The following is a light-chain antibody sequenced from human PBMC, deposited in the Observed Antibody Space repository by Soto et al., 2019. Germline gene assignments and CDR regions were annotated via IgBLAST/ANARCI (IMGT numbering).Light chain of an antibody. V-gene: IGKV1-5*03. J-gene: IGKJ1*01. CDR3: QQYNDKWT. CDR2: KAS. Sequence: DIQMTQSPSTPSASVGYRDTITCRASQSISSWLAWYQQKPGKAPNLLIYKASSLQSGVPSRFSGSGSGTEFTLTISSLQPDDCGTYYCQQYNDKWTFGQGTKV. CDR1: QSISSW.